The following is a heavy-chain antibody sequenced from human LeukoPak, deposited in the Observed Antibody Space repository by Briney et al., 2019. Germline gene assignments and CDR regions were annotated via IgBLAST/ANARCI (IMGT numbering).Heavy chain of an antibody. CDR3: ARGVRIAVAGNIDY. CDR2: ISGSGDYT. Sequence: GGTLRLSCAASGFTFSTYGMSWVRQAPGKGLEWVSAISGSGDYTYYADSVKGRFTISRDNSKNTLYLQMNSLRAEDTAVYYCARGVRIAVAGNIDYWGQGTLVTVSS. D-gene: IGHD6-19*01. V-gene: IGHV3-23*01. J-gene: IGHJ4*02. CDR1: GFTFSTYG.